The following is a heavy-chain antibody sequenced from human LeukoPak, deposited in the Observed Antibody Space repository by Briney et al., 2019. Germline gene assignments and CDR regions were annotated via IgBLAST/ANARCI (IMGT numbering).Heavy chain of an antibody. CDR1: GYSISSGYY. V-gene: IGHV4-38-2*02. CDR3: ARQKSPEFGEPASNDH. D-gene: IGHD3-10*01. CDR2: ISYSGST. Sequence: PSETLSLTCTVSGYSISSGYYWGWIRQPPGKGLEWIGSISYSGSTYYNPSLKSRVTISVDTSKNQFSLKLSSVTAADTAVYYCARQKSPEFGEPASNDHWGQGTLVTVSS. J-gene: IGHJ5*02.